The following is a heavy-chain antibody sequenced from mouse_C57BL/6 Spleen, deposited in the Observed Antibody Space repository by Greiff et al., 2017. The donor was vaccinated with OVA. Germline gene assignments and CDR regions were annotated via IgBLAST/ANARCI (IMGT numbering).Heavy chain of an antibody. V-gene: IGHV2-2*01. CDR1: GFSLTSYG. D-gene: IGHD1-1*01. CDR3: ARSGSSYAMDY. Sequence: QVQLQQSGPGLVQPSQSLSITCTASGFSLTSYGVPWVRQSPGKGLEWLGVIWGGGSTAYNAAFISRLSISKDNSKSQVFFKMNSLQADDAAIYYCARSGSSYAMDYWGQGTSVTVSS. J-gene: IGHJ4*01. CDR2: IWGGGST.